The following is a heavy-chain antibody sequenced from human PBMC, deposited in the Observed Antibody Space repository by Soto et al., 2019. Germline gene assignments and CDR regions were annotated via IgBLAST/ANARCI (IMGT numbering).Heavy chain of an antibody. V-gene: IGHV3-30*18. CDR2: ISYDGSNK. CDR1: GFTFISYG. D-gene: IGHD2-15*01. J-gene: IGHJ6*02. Sequence: WGSLRLSCAASGFTFISYGIHLFRHSPFKWLEWVAVISYDGSNKYYADSVKGRFTISRDNSKNTLYLQMNSLRAEDTAVYYCAKELGLLLGYYYYGMDVWGQGTTVTVSS. CDR3: AKELGLLLGYYYYGMDV.